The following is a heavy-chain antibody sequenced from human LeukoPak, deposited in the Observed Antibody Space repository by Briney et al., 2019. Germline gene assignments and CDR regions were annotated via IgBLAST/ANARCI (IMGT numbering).Heavy chain of an antibody. J-gene: IGHJ4*02. D-gene: IGHD3-9*01. CDR2: IYTSGST. Sequence: PSETLSLTCTVSGGSISSGSYYWSWIRQPAGKGLEWIGRIYTSGSTNYNPSLKSRVTISVDTSKNQFSLKLSSVTAADTAVYYCARDHRRYDILTGYSMFSWYSPRQTPALEFDYWGQGTLVTVSS. V-gene: IGHV4-61*02. CDR1: GGSISSGSYY. CDR3: ARDHRRYDILTGYSMFSWYSPRQTPALEFDY.